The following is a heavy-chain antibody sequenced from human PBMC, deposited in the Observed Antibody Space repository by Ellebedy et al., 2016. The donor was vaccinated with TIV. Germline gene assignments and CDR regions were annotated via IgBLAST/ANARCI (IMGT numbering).Heavy chain of an antibody. Sequence: SETLSLXXAVYGGSFSDYYWSWVRQPPGKGLEWIGEINHSGSTNYNPSLKSRVTISIDASKNQFSLKLSSVTAADTAVYYCARGYGYGDYGLDYWGQGTLVTVSS. CDR2: INHSGST. D-gene: IGHD4-17*01. CDR3: ARGYGYGDYGLDY. J-gene: IGHJ4*02. V-gene: IGHV4-34*01. CDR1: GGSFSDYY.